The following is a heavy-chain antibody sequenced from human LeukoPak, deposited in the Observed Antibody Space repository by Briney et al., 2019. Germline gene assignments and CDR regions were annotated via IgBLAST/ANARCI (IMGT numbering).Heavy chain of an antibody. Sequence: SETLSLTCTVSGGSISGSSYYWGWIRQPPGKGLEWIGSIYYSGSTYYKPSLKSRVTMSVDTSKNQFSLKLSSVTAADTAVYYCASVLGTTNPFDYWGQGTLVTVSS. CDR3: ASVLGTTNPFDY. CDR1: GGSISGSSYY. V-gene: IGHV4-39*01. J-gene: IGHJ4*02. D-gene: IGHD1-26*01. CDR2: IYYSGST.